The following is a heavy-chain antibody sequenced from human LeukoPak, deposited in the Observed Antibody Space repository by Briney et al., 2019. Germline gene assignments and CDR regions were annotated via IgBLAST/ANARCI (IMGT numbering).Heavy chain of an antibody. CDR2: ISYDGSNK. D-gene: IGHD2/OR15-2a*01. CDR3: ARDWFHAIDY. Sequence: GGSLRLSCAASGFTFSSYGMHWVRQAPGKGLEWVAVISYDGSNKYYADSVKGRFTISRDNAKNSLYLQMNSLRAEDTAVYYCARDWFHAIDYWGQGTLVTVSS. V-gene: IGHV3-30*03. CDR1: GFTFSSYG. J-gene: IGHJ4*02.